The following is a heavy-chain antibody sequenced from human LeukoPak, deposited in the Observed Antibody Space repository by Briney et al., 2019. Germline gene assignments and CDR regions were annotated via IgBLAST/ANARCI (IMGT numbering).Heavy chain of an antibody. D-gene: IGHD6-13*01. CDR1: GGSISSYY. CDR2: IYYSGST. Sequence: SETLSLTCTVSGGSISSYYWSWIRQPPGKGLEWIGYIYYSGSTNYNPSLKSRVTISVDTSKNQFSLKLSSVTAADTAVYYCARDTPAAAGTSHYGMDDWGQGTTVTVSS. CDR3: ARDTPAAAGTSHYGMDD. J-gene: IGHJ6*02. V-gene: IGHV4-59*01.